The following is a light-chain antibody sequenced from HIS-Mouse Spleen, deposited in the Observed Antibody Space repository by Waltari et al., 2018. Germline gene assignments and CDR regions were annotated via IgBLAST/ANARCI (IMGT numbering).Light chain of an antibody. CDR2: EDS. V-gene: IGLV3-10*01. CDR1: ALPKKY. Sequence: SYELTQPPSVSVSPGQTARITCSGDALPKKYAYWYQQKSGQAPVLVIYEDSKRPSGIPGGFSGSSSGTMATLTISGPQVEDEADYYCYSTDSSGNHRVFGGGTKLTVL. J-gene: IGLJ2*01. CDR3: YSTDSSGNHRV.